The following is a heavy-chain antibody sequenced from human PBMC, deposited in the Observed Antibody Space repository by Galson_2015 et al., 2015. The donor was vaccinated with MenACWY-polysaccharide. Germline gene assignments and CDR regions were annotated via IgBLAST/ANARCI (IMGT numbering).Heavy chain of an antibody. D-gene: IGHD6-13*01. CDR1: GFTFSNYA. V-gene: IGHV3-23*01. J-gene: IGHJ6*02. CDR3: AKTRALAAAGGQYAMDV. CDR2: ISGSGDST. Sequence: SLRLSCAASGFTFSNYAMSWVRQAPGKGLEWVSTISGSGDSTYYADSVKGRFTISRDNSKNTLYLQMNSLRAEDRAVYYCAKTRALAAAGGQYAMDVWGQGTTVTVSS.